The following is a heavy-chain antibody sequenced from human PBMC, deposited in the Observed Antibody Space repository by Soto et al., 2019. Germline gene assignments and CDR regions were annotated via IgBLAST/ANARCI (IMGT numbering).Heavy chain of an antibody. D-gene: IGHD3-3*01. J-gene: IGHJ3*02. CDR2: ISSSGSTI. V-gene: IGHV3-11*01. CDR1: GFTFSDYY. CDR3: ARTWTGQYRSIWSGARWGAFDI. Sequence: GGSLRLSCAASGFTFSDYYMSWIRQAPGKGLEWVSYISSSGSTIYYADSVKGRFTISRDNAKNSLYLQMNSLRAEDTAVYYCARTWTGQYRSIWSGARWGAFDIWGQGTMVTVSS.